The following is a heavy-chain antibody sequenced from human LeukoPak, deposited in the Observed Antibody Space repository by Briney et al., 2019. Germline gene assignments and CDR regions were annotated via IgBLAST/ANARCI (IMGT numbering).Heavy chain of an antibody. V-gene: IGHV3-74*01. CDR3: ARGWQADY. D-gene: IGHD6-13*01. CDR2: IKTDGITT. J-gene: IGHJ4*02. CDR1: GFAFNNHW. Sequence: GGSLRLSCVASGFAFNNHWMHWVRQAPGKGLEWVSRIKTDGITTNYADSVKGRFNISRDNAKNTLYLQMNSRRGEDTAVYYCARGWQADYWGQGTLVTVSS.